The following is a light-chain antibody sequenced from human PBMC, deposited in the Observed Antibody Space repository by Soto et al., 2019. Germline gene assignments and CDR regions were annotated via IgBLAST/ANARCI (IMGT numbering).Light chain of an antibody. V-gene: IGKV1-5*03. CDR2: KAS. CDR3: QQTYTTPEIT. Sequence: DTQMTKSPSTLSTSVGDRVTITCQVSQSISTWLAWYQQKPGKAPKLLIYKASTLESGVPTRFSGSGSGTDFTLTISSLQPEDFAIYYCQQTYTTPEITFGQGTRLDIK. J-gene: IGKJ5*01. CDR1: QSISTW.